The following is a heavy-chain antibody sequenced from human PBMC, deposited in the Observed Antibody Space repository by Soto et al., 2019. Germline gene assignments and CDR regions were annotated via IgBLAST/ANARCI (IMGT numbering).Heavy chain of an antibody. CDR3: ARDQSWHDLVWWFDP. D-gene: IGHD1-1*01. V-gene: IGHV1-3*01. J-gene: IGHJ5*02. Sequence: ASVKVSCKACGYTFTSYALHWVRQAPGQRLEWMGWINACNGNTKYSQKSQGRVTITRDTSASTAYMELSSLRSEDTAVYYCARDQSWHDLVWWFDPWGQGTLVTVSS. CDR2: INACNGNT. CDR1: GYTFTSYA.